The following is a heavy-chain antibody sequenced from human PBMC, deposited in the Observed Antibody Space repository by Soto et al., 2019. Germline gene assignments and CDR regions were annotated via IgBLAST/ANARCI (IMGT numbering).Heavy chain of an antibody. J-gene: IGHJ3*02. Sequence: GGSLRLSCAASGFTFSSYAMSWVRQAPGKGLEWVSAISGSGGSTYYADSVKGRFTISRDNSKNTLYLRMNSLRAEDTAVYYCAKLYSGYDSAFDIWGQGTMVTVSS. CDR1: GFTFSSYA. CDR2: ISGSGGST. D-gene: IGHD5-12*01. V-gene: IGHV3-23*01. CDR3: AKLYSGYDSAFDI.